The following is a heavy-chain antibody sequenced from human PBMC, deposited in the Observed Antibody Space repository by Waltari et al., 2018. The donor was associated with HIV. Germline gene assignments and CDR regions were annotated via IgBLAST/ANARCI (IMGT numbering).Heavy chain of an antibody. CDR2: VFLNGST. CDR1: GASISSSNYY. J-gene: IGHJ2*01. V-gene: IGHV4-61*02. D-gene: IGHD2-21*01. Sequence: QVQLQESGPGLVKSSQTLSLTCTVSGASISSSNYYWSWIRRPAGKGLAWIGRVFLNGSTNYNPSLKSRISMSIDPSKNQFSLNLRSVTAEDTATYFCARRYCGRACNDFYYFDLWGRGTLVTVSS. CDR3: ARRYCGRACNDFYYFDL.